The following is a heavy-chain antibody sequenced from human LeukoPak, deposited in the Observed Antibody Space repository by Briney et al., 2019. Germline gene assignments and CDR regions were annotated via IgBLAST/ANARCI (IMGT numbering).Heavy chain of an antibody. CDR2: IYSGGSA. CDR1: GFTVSSNY. Sequence: PGGSLRLSCAASGFTVSSNYMIWVLQAPGEGLEWVSLIYSGGSAYYADSVKGRFTISRDKSKNTLYLQMNSLRAEDTAVYYCARVAAATYFDYWGQGTLVTVSS. V-gene: IGHV3-53*01. J-gene: IGHJ4*02. D-gene: IGHD1-26*01. CDR3: ARVAAATYFDY.